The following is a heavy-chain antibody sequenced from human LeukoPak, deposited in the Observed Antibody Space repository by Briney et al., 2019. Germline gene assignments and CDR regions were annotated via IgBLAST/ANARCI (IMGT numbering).Heavy chain of an antibody. D-gene: IGHD5-12*01. CDR3: ARVGQAGGYDFGSFDY. CDR1: GFTFSSYS. Sequence: GSLRLSCAASGFTFSSYSMNWVRQAPGKGLEWVSSISSSSSYIYYADSVKGRFTISRDNAKNSLYLQMNSLRAEDTAVYHCARVGQAGGYDFGSFDYWGQGTLVTVSS. CDR2: ISSSSSYI. J-gene: IGHJ4*02. V-gene: IGHV3-21*01.